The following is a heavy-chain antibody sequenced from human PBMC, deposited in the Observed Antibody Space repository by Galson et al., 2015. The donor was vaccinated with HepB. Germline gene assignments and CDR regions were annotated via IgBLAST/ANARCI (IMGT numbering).Heavy chain of an antibody. V-gene: IGHV3-33*08. CDR3: ARDRERDGNNAGFDY. CDR2: VWYDGNNE. Sequence: SLRLSCAASGFTFTRHGMHWVRQAPGKGLEWVAVVWYDGNNEYYAESVKGRFTISRDNSKNTLYLQMNSLNAEDTAVYYCARDRERDGNNAGFDYWGQGTLVTVSS. CDR1: GFTFTRHG. D-gene: IGHD5-24*01. J-gene: IGHJ4*02.